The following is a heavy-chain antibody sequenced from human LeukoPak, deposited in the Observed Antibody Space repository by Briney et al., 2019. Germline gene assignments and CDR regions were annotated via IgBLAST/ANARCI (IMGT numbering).Heavy chain of an antibody. CDR3: ARLPGYDILTGL. J-gene: IGHJ1*01. CDR1: GGSISSYY. D-gene: IGHD3-9*01. V-gene: IGHV4-59*08. Sequence: PSETLSLTCTASGGSISSYYWSWIRQPPGKGLEWIGYIYYSGSTNYNPSLKSRVTISVDTSKNQFSLKLSSVTAADTAVYYCARLPGYDILTGLWGQGTLVTVSS. CDR2: IYYSGST.